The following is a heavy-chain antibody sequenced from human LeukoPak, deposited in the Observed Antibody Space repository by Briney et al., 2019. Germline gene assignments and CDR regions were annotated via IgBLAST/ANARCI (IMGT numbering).Heavy chain of an antibody. V-gene: IGHV1-69*04. Sequence: SVKVSCKASGGTFSSYAISWVRQAPGQGLEWMGRIIPILGIANYAQKFQGRVTITADTSTDTAYMELSSLRSEDTAVYYCATDTHYYDSSGYYGSVSWGQGTLVTVSS. D-gene: IGHD3-22*01. CDR2: IIPILGIA. J-gene: IGHJ4*02. CDR3: ATDTHYYDSSGYYGSVS. CDR1: GGTFSSYA.